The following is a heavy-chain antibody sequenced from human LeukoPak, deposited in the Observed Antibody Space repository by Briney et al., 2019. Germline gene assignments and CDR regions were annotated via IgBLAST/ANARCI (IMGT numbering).Heavy chain of an antibody. CDR1: GFTFSSYS. V-gene: IGHV3-21*01. Sequence: GGSLRLSCAASGFTFSSYSMNWVRQAPGKGLEWVSSISSSSYIYYADSVKGRFTISRDNAENSLYLQMNSLRAEDTAVYYCARLRSYYYMDVWGKGTTVTISS. CDR3: ARLRSYYYMDV. J-gene: IGHJ6*03. D-gene: IGHD3-10*02. CDR2: ISSSSYI.